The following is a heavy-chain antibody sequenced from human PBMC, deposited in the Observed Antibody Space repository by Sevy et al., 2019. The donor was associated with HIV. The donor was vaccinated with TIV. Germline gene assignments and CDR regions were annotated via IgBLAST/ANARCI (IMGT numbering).Heavy chain of an antibody. J-gene: IGHJ4*02. Sequence: GESLKISCVASGFSLNNHWMNWVRQAPGKGLEWVANINQDGSVKYYVDSVRGRFTISRDNARNLVFLQMSSLRVDDSALYYCVRATAKDGSFWGQGTLVTVSS. V-gene: IGHV3-7*01. CDR2: INQDGSVK. CDR3: VRATAKDGSF. CDR1: GFSLNNHW. D-gene: IGHD4-4*01.